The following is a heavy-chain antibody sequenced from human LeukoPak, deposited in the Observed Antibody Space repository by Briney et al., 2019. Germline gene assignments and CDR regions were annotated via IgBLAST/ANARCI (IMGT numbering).Heavy chain of an antibody. Sequence: GGSLRLSCAASGFTVSSNYMSWVRQAPGKGLEWVSVIYSGGSTYYADSVKGRFTISRDNSKNTLYLQMNSLRAEDTAVYYCARDLVGYCSGGSCYRPYYYYGMDVRGQGTTVTVSS. V-gene: IGHV3-53*01. J-gene: IGHJ6*02. CDR2: IYSGGST. D-gene: IGHD2-15*01. CDR1: GFTVSSNY. CDR3: ARDLVGYCSGGSCYRPYYYYGMDV.